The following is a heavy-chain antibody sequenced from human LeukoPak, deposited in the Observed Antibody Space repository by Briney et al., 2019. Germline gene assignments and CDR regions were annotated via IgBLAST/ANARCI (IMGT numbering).Heavy chain of an antibody. Sequence: GASVKVSCKASGYTFSSYGINWVRQAPGQGLEWMGWINPNTGNPTYAQGFTGRFVFSLDTSVSTAYLQISSLKADDTAVYYCARGLLLLYNWFDPWGQGTLVTVSS. CDR1: GYTFSSYG. CDR3: ARGLLLLYNWFDP. CDR2: INPNTGNP. D-gene: IGHD2-15*01. J-gene: IGHJ5*02. V-gene: IGHV7-4-1*02.